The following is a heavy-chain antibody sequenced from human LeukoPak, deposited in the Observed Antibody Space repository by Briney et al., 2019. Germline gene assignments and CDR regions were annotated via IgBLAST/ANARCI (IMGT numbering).Heavy chain of an antibody. J-gene: IGHJ3*02. CDR3: AKDRSVLAATSAFDI. V-gene: IGHV3-23*01. Sequence: GGSLRLSCAASGFTFSSYAMSWVRQAPGKGLEWVSVISGSGGSTEYADSVKGRFSISRDNSKNTLYLQMNSLRAADTAVYYCAKDRSVLAATSAFDIWGQGTMVTVSS. D-gene: IGHD2-15*01. CDR1: GFTFSSYA. CDR2: ISGSGGST.